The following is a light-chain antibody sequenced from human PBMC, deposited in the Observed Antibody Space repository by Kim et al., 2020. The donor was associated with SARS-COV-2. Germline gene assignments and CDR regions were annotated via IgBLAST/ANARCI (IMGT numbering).Light chain of an antibody. CDR1: QTVSSTY. V-gene: IGKV3-20*01. CDR2: GAS. Sequence: LSPGERATLSCRASQTVSSTYLAWYQQKPGQGPRLLIYGASSRATGTPDRFSGSGSGTDFTLTISRLEPEDFAVYYCQQYVTSPYTFGQGTKLEI. CDR3: QQYVTSPYT. J-gene: IGKJ2*01.